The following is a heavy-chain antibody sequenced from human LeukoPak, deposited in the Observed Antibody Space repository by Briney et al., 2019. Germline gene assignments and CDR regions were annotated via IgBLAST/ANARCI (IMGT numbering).Heavy chain of an antibody. Sequence: KSSETLSLTCSVSGGSINNYYWSWIRQSPGRGLEWLGYIYYNGATNYKSSLLSRLTISVDTSKNQFSLRLNSVTAADTAVYYCARHIHSYGGGLYYEYAFDFWGQGAMVTVSS. CDR2: IYYNGAT. J-gene: IGHJ3*01. CDR3: ARHIHSYGGGLYYEYAFDF. D-gene: IGHD4-23*01. V-gene: IGHV4-59*08. CDR1: GGSINNYY.